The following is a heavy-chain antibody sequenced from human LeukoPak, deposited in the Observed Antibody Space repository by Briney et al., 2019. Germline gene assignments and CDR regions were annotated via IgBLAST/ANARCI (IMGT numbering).Heavy chain of an antibody. V-gene: IGHV4-59*11. Sequence: SETLSLTCTVSGGSISSHYWSWIRQPPGKGLEWIGYIYYSGSTNYNPSLKRRVTISVDTSKNQFSLKLSTVTAADTAVYYCARGGGYYDSSGYNWGQGTLVTVSS. CDR3: ARGGGYYDSSGYN. D-gene: IGHD3-22*01. CDR1: GGSISSHY. J-gene: IGHJ4*02. CDR2: IYYSGST.